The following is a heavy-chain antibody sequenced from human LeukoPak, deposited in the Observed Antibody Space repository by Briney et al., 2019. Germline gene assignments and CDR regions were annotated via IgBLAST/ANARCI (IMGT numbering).Heavy chain of an antibody. J-gene: IGHJ5*02. Sequence: PGGSLRLSCAASGFVFSSYSMNWVRQAPGKGLEWVAVISYDGSNKYYADSVRGRFTISRDNSKNTLYLQMNSLRAEDTAVYYCASLAPTEPVEMATDPWGQGTLVTVSS. D-gene: IGHD5-24*01. CDR1: GFVFSSYS. CDR3: ASLAPTEPVEMATDP. CDR2: ISYDGSNK. V-gene: IGHV3-30*03.